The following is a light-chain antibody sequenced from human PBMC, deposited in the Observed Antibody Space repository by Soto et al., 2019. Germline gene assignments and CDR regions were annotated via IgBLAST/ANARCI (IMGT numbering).Light chain of an antibody. V-gene: IGKV1-5*03. J-gene: IGKJ5*01. CDR2: KAS. CDR3: QQLNSYLQT. Sequence: QLNMSASALSAYVRDRVTITCLASQSISTWLAWYQQEPGKAPKLLIHKASSLQSGVPSRFSGSGSGTDFTLTISSLHPDDSASYFCQQLNSYLQTFGHVRRLEV. CDR1: QSISTW.